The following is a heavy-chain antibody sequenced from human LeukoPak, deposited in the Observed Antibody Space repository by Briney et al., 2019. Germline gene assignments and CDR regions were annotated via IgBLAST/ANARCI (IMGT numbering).Heavy chain of an antibody. CDR3: ARPLHYYDSSGPIDAFDI. V-gene: IGHV4-30-2*01. CDR1: GGSISSGGYS. Sequence: SQTLSLTCAVSGGSISSGGYSWSWIRQPPGKGLEWIGEINHSGSTNYNPSLKSRVTISVDTSKNQFSLKLSSVTAADTAVYYCARPLHYYDSSGPIDAFDIWGQGTMVTVSS. D-gene: IGHD3-22*01. CDR2: INHSGST. J-gene: IGHJ3*02.